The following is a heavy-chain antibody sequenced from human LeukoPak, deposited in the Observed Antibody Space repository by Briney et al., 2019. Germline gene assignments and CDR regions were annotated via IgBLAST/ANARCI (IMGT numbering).Heavy chain of an antibody. D-gene: IGHD3-10*01. J-gene: IGHJ4*02. CDR2: ISYDGSNK. CDR3: ARDLLRGVIND. Sequence: GGSLRLSCAASGFTFSSYGMHWVRQAPGKGLEWVAVISYDGSNKYYADSVKGRFTISRDNSKNTLYLQMNSLRAEDTAVYYCARDLLRGVINDWGQGTLVTVSS. V-gene: IGHV3-30*03. CDR1: GFTFSSYG.